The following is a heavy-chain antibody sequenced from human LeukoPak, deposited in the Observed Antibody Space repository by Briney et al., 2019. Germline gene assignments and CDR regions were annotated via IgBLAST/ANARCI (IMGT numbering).Heavy chain of an antibody. CDR3: AKATVRNTVTPYFDY. CDR1: GFTFDDYA. J-gene: IGHJ4*02. Sequence: TGGSLRLSCAASGFTFDDYAMHWVRQAPGKGLEWVSGISWSSGSIGYADSVKGRFTISRDNAKNSLYLQMNSLRAEDMALYYCAKATVRNTVTPYFDYWGQGTLVTVSS. V-gene: IGHV3-9*03. D-gene: IGHD4-17*01. CDR2: ISWSSGSI.